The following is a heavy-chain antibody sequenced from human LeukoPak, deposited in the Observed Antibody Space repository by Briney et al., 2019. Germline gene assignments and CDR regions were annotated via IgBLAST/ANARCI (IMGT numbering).Heavy chain of an antibody. CDR3: ARLGTAMATGFDY. J-gene: IGHJ4*02. CDR2: IYYSGST. CDR1: GGSISSYY. Sequence: PSETLSLTCTVSGGSISSYYWNWIRQPPGKGLEWIGYIYYSGSTNYNPSLKSRVTISVDTSKNQFSLKLSSVTAADTAVYYCARLGTAMATGFDYWGQGTLVTVSS. D-gene: IGHD5-18*01. V-gene: IGHV4-59*08.